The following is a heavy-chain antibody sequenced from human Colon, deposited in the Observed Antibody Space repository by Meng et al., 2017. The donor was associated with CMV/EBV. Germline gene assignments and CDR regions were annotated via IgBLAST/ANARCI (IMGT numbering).Heavy chain of an antibody. CDR3: VKDCGLRGTRDY. CDR2: ISENGRTI. J-gene: IGHJ4*02. CDR1: GFTLRDYY. V-gene: IGHV3-11*04. Sequence: GESLKISCAASGFTLRDYYMSWIRQAPGKGLEWVSYISENGRTIYYADSVKGRFTISRDNAKNSLYLQMNSLRAEDTAVYYCVKDCGLRGTRDYWGQGTLVTVSS. D-gene: IGHD2-2*01.